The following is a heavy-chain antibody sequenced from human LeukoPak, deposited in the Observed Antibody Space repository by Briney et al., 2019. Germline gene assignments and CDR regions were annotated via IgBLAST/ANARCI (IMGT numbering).Heavy chain of an antibody. CDR3: AREQRRGLSAHLEGLFASYYTYYYMDV. V-gene: IGHV1-46*01. D-gene: IGHD3-3*01. J-gene: IGHJ6*03. Sequence: ASVKVSCKASGYTFTLYYIHWVRQAPGQGLEWMGMINPSDGATTYAQRFQGRVTMTRDMSTTTVYMDLRSLRAEDTPVYLYAREQRRGLSAHLEGLFASYYTYYYMDVWGRGTTVTVSS. CDR1: GYTFTLYY. CDR2: INPSDGAT.